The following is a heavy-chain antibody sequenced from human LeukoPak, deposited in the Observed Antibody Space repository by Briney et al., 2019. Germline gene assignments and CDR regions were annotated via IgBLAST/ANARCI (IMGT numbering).Heavy chain of an antibody. CDR3: TTTVSIAVAGTVSDY. CDR1: GFTFSNAW. J-gene: IGHJ4*02. Sequence: GGSLRLSCAASGFTFSNAWMSWVRQAPGKGLEWVGRIKSKTDGGTTDYAAPVEGRFTISRDDSKNTLYLQMNSLKTEDTAVYYCTTTVSIAVAGTVSDYWGQGTLVTVSS. CDR2: IKSKTDGGTT. V-gene: IGHV3-15*01. D-gene: IGHD6-19*01.